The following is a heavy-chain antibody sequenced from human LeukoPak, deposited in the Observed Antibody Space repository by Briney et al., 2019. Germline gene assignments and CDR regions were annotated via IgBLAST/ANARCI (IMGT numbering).Heavy chain of an antibody. CDR3: ARGPVAFDI. J-gene: IGHJ3*02. CDR2: INTDGSST. Sequence: GGSLRLSCAASGFTFSTYWMHWVRPAPGKGLVWVSRINTDGSSTNYADSVKGRFTISRDNAQNTLFLQMNSLRAEDTAVYYCARGPVAFDIWGQGTMVTVSS. CDR1: GFTFSTYW. V-gene: IGHV3-74*01.